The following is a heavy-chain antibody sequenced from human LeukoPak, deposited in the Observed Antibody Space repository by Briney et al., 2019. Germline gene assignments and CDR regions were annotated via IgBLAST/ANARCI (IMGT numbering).Heavy chain of an antibody. CDR2: INHSGST. CDR1: GGSFSGYY. V-gene: IGHV4-34*01. Sequence: SETLSLTCAVYGGSFSGYYWSWIRQPPGRGLEWIGEINHSGSTNYNPSLKSRVTISVDTSKNQFSLKLSSVTAADTAVYYCARGGGFYCSGGSCYPTIFDHWGQGTLVTVSS. J-gene: IGHJ4*02. D-gene: IGHD2-15*01. CDR3: ARGGGFYCSGGSCYPTIFDH.